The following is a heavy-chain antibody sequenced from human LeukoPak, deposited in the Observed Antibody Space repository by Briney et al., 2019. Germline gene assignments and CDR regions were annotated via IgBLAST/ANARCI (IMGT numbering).Heavy chain of an antibody. D-gene: IGHD3-10*01. J-gene: IGHJ4*02. Sequence: PSQTLSLTCTVSGGSISSGSYYWSWIRQPAGKGLEWIGHIYTSGSTNYNPSLKSRVTISVDTSKKQFSLKLSSVTAADTAVYYCARVPPVYNSGNYYKGTHFDYWGQGTLVTVSS. CDR2: IYTSGST. CDR3: ARVPPVYNSGNYYKGTHFDY. CDR1: GGSISSGSYY. V-gene: IGHV4-61*09.